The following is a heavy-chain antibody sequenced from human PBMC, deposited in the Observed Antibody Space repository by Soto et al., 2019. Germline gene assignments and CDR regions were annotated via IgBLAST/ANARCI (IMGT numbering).Heavy chain of an antibody. CDR3: AKDYYDSSGPWLGAFDI. D-gene: IGHD3-22*01. Sequence: GGSLRLSCAASGFTFSSYAMSWVRQAPGKGLEWVSAISGSGGSTYYADSVKGRFTISRDNSKNTLYLQMNSLRAEDTAVYYCAKDYYDSSGPWLGAFDIWGQGTMVNVSS. V-gene: IGHV3-23*01. CDR1: GFTFSSYA. CDR2: ISGSGGST. J-gene: IGHJ3*02.